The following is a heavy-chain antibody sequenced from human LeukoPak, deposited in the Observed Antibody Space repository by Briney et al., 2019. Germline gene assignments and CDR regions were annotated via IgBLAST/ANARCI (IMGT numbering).Heavy chain of an antibody. CDR1: GGTFSSYA. CDR2: IIPIFGTA. J-gene: IGHJ4*02. D-gene: IGHD4-17*01. Sequence: SVKVSCKASGGTFSSYAISWVRQAPGQGLEWMGGIIPIFGTANYAQKFQGRVTITADESTSTAYMELSSLRSEDTAVYYCAREGENGDSTPGFDYWGQGTLATVSS. CDR3: AREGENGDSTPGFDY. V-gene: IGHV1-69*13.